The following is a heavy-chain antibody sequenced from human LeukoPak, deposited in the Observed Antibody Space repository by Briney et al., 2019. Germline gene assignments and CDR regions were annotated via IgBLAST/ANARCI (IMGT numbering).Heavy chain of an antibody. V-gene: IGHV3-11*05. CDR3: AKEIAVAAFDY. D-gene: IGHD6-19*01. CDR1: GFTFSDYY. J-gene: IGHJ4*02. Sequence: PGGSLRLSCAASGFTFSDYYMNWIRQAPGKGLEWISHISNSGVHTKYADSVKGRFTIARDYSKNTLYLQMNSLRAEDTAIYFCAKEIAVAAFDYWGQGTLVTVSS. CDR2: ISNSGVHT.